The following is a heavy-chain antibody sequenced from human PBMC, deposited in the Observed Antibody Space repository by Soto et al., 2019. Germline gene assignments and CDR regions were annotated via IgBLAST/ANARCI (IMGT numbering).Heavy chain of an antibody. Sequence: SVKVSCKASGYTFTSYAMHWVRQAPGQGLEWMGWINPNSGGTNYAQKFQGWVTMTRDTSISTAYMELSRLRSGDTAVYYCARDRCSGGSCYYNWFDPWGQGTLVTVSS. D-gene: IGHD2-15*01. J-gene: IGHJ5*02. CDR3: ARDRCSGGSCYYNWFDP. CDR1: GYTFTSYA. V-gene: IGHV1-2*04. CDR2: INPNSGGT.